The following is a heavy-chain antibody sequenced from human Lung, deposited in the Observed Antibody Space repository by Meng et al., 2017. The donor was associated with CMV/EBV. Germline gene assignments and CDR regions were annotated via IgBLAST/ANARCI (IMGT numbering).Heavy chain of an antibody. CDR2: MSFDGSNK. CDR3: AKDHRARYCSGGSCYYYYGMDV. CDR1: GFAFNTFT. Sequence: GGSLRLXCAASGFAFNTFTMYWVRQAPGKGLEWVALMSFDGSNKNYADSVKGRFTISRDNSKNTLYLQMNSLRAEDTAVYYCAKDHRARYCSGGSCYYYYGMDVWXQGTTVTVSS. V-gene: IGHV3-30-3*01. J-gene: IGHJ6*02. D-gene: IGHD2-15*01.